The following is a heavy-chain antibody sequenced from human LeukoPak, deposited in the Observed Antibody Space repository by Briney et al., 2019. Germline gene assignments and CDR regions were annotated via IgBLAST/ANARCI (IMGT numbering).Heavy chain of an antibody. J-gene: IGHJ3*02. D-gene: IGHD3-22*01. CDR2: IYPGDSDT. Sequence: GESLKISCKGSGYIFTSCSIGWVRQMPGKGLEWNGIIYPGDSDTRYSPSFQGQVTISADKSISTAYLQWSSLKASDTAMYYCARLTVRGYYDSSGYPSDAFDIWGQGTMVTVSS. V-gene: IGHV5-51*01. CDR1: GYIFTSCS. CDR3: ARLTVRGYYDSSGYPSDAFDI.